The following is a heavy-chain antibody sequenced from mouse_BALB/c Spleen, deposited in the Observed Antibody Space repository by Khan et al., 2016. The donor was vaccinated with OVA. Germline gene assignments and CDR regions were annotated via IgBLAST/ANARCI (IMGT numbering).Heavy chain of an antibody. D-gene: IGHD1-2*01. V-gene: IGHV3-2*02. Sequence: EVKLQESGPGLVKPSQSLSLTCTVTGYSITSGYGRNWIRQFPGNKLEWMGYISYSGSPNYNPSLKSRISITRDTSKNQFFLQLNSVTTEDTATYDCSRTARIKYWGQGTTLTVSS. CDR3: SRTARIKY. CDR1: GYSITSGYG. J-gene: IGHJ2*01. CDR2: ISYSGSP.